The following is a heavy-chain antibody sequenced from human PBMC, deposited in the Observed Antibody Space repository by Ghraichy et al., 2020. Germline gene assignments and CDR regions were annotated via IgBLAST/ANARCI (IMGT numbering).Heavy chain of an antibody. V-gene: IGHV3-33*01. CDR2: IRYDGSNE. CDR3: ARSIAVAGNGEFDL. Sequence: GESLNISCVASGFTFDSYGFHWVRQAPGKGLEWVALIRYDGSNELYAESVKGRFTISRDNSKNTVSLQMNSLRVDDTAVYFCARSIAVAGNGEFDLWGQGTLVTVSS. D-gene: IGHD6-19*01. CDR1: GFTFDSYG. J-gene: IGHJ5*02.